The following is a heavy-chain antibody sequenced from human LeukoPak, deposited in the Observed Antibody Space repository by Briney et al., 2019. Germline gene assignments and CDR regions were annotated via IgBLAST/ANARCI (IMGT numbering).Heavy chain of an antibody. CDR2: ISSSSSYI. Sequence: GGSLRLSCAASGFTFSSYSMNWVRQAPGKGLEWVSSISSSSSYIYYADSVKGRFTISRDNAKNSLYLQMNSLRAEDTAVYYCAGGYCSSTSCYYYFDYWGQGTLVTVSS. V-gene: IGHV3-21*01. J-gene: IGHJ4*02. CDR1: GFTFSSYS. D-gene: IGHD2-2*01. CDR3: AGGYCSSTSCYYYFDY.